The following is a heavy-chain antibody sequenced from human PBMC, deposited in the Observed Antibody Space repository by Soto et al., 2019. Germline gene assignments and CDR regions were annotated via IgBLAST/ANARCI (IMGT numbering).Heavy chain of an antibody. CDR2: VSSSATYA. Sequence: PGGSRRLSCAASGFTFSYYYMSGSGQAPGKGLEWLSYVSSSATYAIYADSVKGRFTLSRDNAKNSLYLQMNSLRAEDTAVYYCARNDSSGYLDSWGQGTLVTVSS. CDR3: ARNDSSGYLDS. CDR1: GFTFSYYY. D-gene: IGHD3-22*01. J-gene: IGHJ4*02. V-gene: IGHV3-11*06.